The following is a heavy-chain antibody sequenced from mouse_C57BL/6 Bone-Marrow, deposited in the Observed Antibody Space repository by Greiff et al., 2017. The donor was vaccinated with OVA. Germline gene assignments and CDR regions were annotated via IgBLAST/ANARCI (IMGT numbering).Heavy chain of an antibody. J-gene: IGHJ4*01. Sequence: EVLLVESGGGLVQPKGSLKLSCAASGFTFNTYAMPWVRQAPGKGLEWVARIRSKSSNYATYYADSVKDRFSISRDEAHSMLYLHMTNLQPMDTAMYDCAGEEWIDPCYYAMDYWGQGTSVTVSS. D-gene: IGHD1-3*01. CDR3: AGEEWIDPCYYAMDY. CDR2: IRSKSSNYAT. CDR1: GFTFNTYA. V-gene: IGHV10-3*01.